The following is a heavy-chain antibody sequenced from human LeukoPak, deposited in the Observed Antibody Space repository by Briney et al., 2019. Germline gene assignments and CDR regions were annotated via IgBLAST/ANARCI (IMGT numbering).Heavy chain of an antibody. J-gene: IGHJ4*02. D-gene: IGHD6-6*01. CDR1: GFTFSSYA. CDR2: IKEDGSVK. CDR3: MAESSSPWEGY. V-gene: IGHV3-7*01. Sequence: GGSLRLSCAASGFTFSSYAMSWVRQAPGKGLEWVANIKEDGSVKNYVDSVKGRFTISRDNAKNSLYLQMNSLRAEDTAVYYCMAESSSPWEGYWGQGTLVTVSP.